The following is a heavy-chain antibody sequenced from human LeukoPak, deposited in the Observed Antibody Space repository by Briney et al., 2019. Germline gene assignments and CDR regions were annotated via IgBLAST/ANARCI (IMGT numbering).Heavy chain of an antibody. Sequence: GGSLRLSCAVSGFTFSAYAMSWVRQAPGKGLEWVSAMSGRGGMTYYADSVKGRFSISRDNSKNTLHLQMNSLSAEDTAVYYCAKGAMPYYDGSGYNYFDYWGQGTPVTVSS. V-gene: IGHV3-23*01. CDR1: GFTFSAYA. CDR3: AKGAMPYYDGSGYNYFDY. CDR2: MSGRGGMT. J-gene: IGHJ4*02. D-gene: IGHD3-22*01.